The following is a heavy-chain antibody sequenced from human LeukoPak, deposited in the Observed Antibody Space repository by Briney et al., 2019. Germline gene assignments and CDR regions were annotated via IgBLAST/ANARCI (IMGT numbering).Heavy chain of an antibody. CDR1: GYTFTSYG. CDR2: ISAYNGNT. Sequence: ASVKVSCKASGYTFTSYGISWVRQAPGQGLEWMGWISAYNGNTNYAQKLQGRVTMTADTSTSTAYMELRSLRSDDTAVYYCAREPTPGYYDYYSGMDVWGQGTTVTVSS. D-gene: IGHD3-9*01. V-gene: IGHV1-18*01. CDR3: AREPTPGYYDYYSGMDV. J-gene: IGHJ6*02.